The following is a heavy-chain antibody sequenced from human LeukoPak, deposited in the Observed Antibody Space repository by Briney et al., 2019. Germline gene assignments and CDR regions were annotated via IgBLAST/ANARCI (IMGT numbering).Heavy chain of an antibody. J-gene: IGHJ4*02. V-gene: IGHV3-74*01. Sequence: GGSLRLSCAASGFTFSTYCMHWVRQEPGKGLVWVSRINSDGSSTIYADSVKGRFTISRDNTKNTLYLQMNSLRVEDTAVYYCVGVTTTTLFDCWGQGTLVTVSS. D-gene: IGHD4-17*01. CDR2: INSDGSST. CDR1: GFTFSTYC. CDR3: VGVTTTTLFDC.